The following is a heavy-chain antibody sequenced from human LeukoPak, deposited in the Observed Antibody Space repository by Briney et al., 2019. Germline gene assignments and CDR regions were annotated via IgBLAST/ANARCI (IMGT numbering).Heavy chain of an antibody. Sequence: GGSLRLSCAASGFTFSSYSMNWVRQAPGKGLEWVSSISSSSSYIYYADSVKGRFTISRDHAKNSLYLQMNSLRAEDTAVYYCARVRIVGATRSYFDYWGQGTLVTVSS. V-gene: IGHV3-21*01. CDR3: ARVRIVGATRSYFDY. J-gene: IGHJ4*02. CDR1: GFTFSSYS. D-gene: IGHD1-26*01. CDR2: ISSSSSYI.